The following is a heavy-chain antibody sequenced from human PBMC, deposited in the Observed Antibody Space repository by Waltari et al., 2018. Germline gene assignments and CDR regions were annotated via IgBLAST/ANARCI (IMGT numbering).Heavy chain of an antibody. CDR2: IKQDGSEK. CDR3: ARASVGVAEDY. Sequence: EVQLVESGGGLVQPGGSLRLSCAASGFTFSSYWMSWVRQAPGKGLEWVANIKQDGSEKYYVDCVKGRFTISRDNAKNSLYLQMNSLRAEDTAVYYCARASVGVAEDYWGQGTLVIVSS. V-gene: IGHV3-7*01. CDR1: GFTFSSYW. D-gene: IGHD6-19*01. J-gene: IGHJ4*02.